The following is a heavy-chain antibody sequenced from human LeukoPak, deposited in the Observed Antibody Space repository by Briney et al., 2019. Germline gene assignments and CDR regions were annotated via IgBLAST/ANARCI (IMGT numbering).Heavy chain of an antibody. D-gene: IGHD6-13*01. CDR3: ARDQGIAAALDY. CDR2: IYHSGIT. J-gene: IGHJ4*02. Sequence: SQTLSLTCTVSGGSISSGGYYWSWIRQPPGKGLEWIGYIYHSGITYYNPSLKSRVTESVDRSKNQFSLMLTSVTAADTAVYYCARDQGIAAALDYWGQGTLVTVSS. V-gene: IGHV4-30-2*01. CDR1: GGSISSGGYY.